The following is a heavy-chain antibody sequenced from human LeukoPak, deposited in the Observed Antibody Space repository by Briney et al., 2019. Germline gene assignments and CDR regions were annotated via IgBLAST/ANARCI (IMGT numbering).Heavy chain of an antibody. Sequence: ETLSLTCTVSGGSINSYYWSWIRQPPGKGLEWIGYIYYSGSTNYNPSLKSRVTISVDTSKNQFSLKLSSVTAADTAVYYCVRSSTYHLFDDWGQGTLVTVSS. CDR3: VRSSTYHLFDD. CDR1: GGSINSYY. CDR2: IYYSGST. V-gene: IGHV4-59*08. J-gene: IGHJ4*02. D-gene: IGHD2-15*01.